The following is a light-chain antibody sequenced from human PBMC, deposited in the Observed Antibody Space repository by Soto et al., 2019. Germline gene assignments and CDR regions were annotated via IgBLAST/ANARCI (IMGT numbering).Light chain of an antibody. V-gene: IGKV4-1*01. CDR3: QQYYSTPWT. CDR2: WAS. Sequence: DIVMTQSPDSLAVSLGERATINCKSSQSGLYRSDNKNYLAWYQQKPGQPPKLLIYWASTRESGVPDRFSGGGSGTDFTLTNSSLQAEDVAVYYSQQYYSTPWTFGQGTKVEIK. J-gene: IGKJ1*01. CDR1: QSGLYRSDNKNY.